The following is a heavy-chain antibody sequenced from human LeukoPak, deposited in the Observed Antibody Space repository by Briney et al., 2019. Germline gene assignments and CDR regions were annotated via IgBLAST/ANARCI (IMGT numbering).Heavy chain of an antibody. D-gene: IGHD5-18*01. Sequence: SETLSLTCTVSGGSMSSDYWSWVRQPPGKGLEWIGYIYYNGNTNYDPSLKSRVTISVDMSRNQFSLKLSSVTAADTAVYYCARLIMGRGYTYYHYYMDVWGKRTTVTVSS. V-gene: IGHV4-59*08. CDR2: IYYNGNT. CDR3: ARLIMGRGYTYYHYYMDV. J-gene: IGHJ6*03. CDR1: GGSMSSDY.